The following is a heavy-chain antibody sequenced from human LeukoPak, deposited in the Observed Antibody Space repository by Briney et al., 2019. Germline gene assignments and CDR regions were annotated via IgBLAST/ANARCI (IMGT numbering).Heavy chain of an antibody. CDR2: IIPIFGTA. Sequence: SVKVSCKASGGTFSSYAISWVRQAPGHGLEWMGGIIPIFGTANYAQKFQGRVTITADESTSTAYMELSSLRSEDTAVYYCARDRGSGSNDAFDIWGQGTMVTVSS. J-gene: IGHJ3*02. CDR3: ARDRGSGSNDAFDI. D-gene: IGHD3-22*01. CDR1: GGTFSSYA. V-gene: IGHV1-69*13.